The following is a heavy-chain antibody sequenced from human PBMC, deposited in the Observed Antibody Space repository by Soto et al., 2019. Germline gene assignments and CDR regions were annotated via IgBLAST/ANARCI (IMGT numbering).Heavy chain of an antibody. CDR2: IYTSGST. CDR3: AREDEKIYCSSTSCPQINWFDP. V-gene: IGHV4-4*07. D-gene: IGHD2-2*01. J-gene: IGHJ5*02. Sequence: SETLSLTCTVYGGSISSYYWSWIRQPAGKGLEWIGRIYTSGSTNYNPSLKSQVTMSVDTSKNQFSLKLSSVTAADTAVYYCAREDEKIYCSSTSCPQINWFDPWGQGTLVTFSS. CDR1: GGSISSYY.